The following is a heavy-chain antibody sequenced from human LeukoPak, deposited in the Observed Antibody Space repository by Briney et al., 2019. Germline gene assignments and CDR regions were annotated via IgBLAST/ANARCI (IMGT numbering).Heavy chain of an antibody. CDR2: IRSKAYGGTT. J-gene: IGHJ4*02. V-gene: IGHV3-49*03. CDR1: GFTFGDYA. CDR3: TRDRRDRLGYSSGWYAY. Sequence: GGSLRLSCTASGFTFGDYAMSWFRQAPGKGLEWVGFIRSKAYGGTTEYAASVKGRFTISRDDSKSIAYVQMNSLETGDTAVYYCTRDRRDRLGYSSGWYAYWGQGTLVTVSS. D-gene: IGHD6-19*01.